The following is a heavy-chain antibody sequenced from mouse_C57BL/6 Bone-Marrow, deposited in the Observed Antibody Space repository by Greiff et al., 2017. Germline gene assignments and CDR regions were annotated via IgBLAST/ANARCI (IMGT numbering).Heavy chain of an antibody. CDR2: INPYNGGT. Sequence: EVQLQQSGPVLVKPGASVKMSCKASGYTFTDYYMNWVKQSHGKSLEWIGVINPYNGGTSYNQKFKGKATLTVDKSSSTAYMELNSLTSEDSAVYYCARLGLFYAMDYWGQGTSVTVSS. CDR1: GYTFTDYY. V-gene: IGHV1-19*01. CDR3: ARLGLFYAMDY. D-gene: IGHD4-1*01. J-gene: IGHJ4*01.